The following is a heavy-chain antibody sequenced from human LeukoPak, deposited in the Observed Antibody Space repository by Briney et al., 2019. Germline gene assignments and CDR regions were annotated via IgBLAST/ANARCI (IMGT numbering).Heavy chain of an antibody. CDR3: ARGRPGYDFWSGYPNWFDP. V-gene: IGHV4-34*01. CDR2: INHSGRT. D-gene: IGHD3-3*01. J-gene: IGHJ5*02. CDR1: GGSLTGYY. Sequence: PETLSLTCAVYGGSLTGYYWSWIRQPPGKGLEWIGEINHSGRTNYNPPLKSRVTISLDTSKNQFSLSLSSVTAADTAVYYCARGRPGYDFWSGYPNWFDPWGQGNPVTVSS.